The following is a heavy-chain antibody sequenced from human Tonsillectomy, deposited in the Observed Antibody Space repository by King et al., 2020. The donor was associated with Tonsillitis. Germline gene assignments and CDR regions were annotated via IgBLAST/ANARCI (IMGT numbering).Heavy chain of an antibody. J-gene: IGHJ6*02. D-gene: IGHD3-10*01. Sequence: QLVQSGAEVKKPGASVKVSCKASGYTFTNHDINWVRQATGQGLEWTGWMNPNSGGTVYAQKFQGSVTMTRDTSISTAYMELSSLSSDDTAVYYCARGAIWFGNYGMDAWGQGTAVTVSS. CDR3: ARGAIWFGNYGMDA. CDR2: MNPNSGGT. V-gene: IGHV1-8*02. CDR1: GYTFTNHD.